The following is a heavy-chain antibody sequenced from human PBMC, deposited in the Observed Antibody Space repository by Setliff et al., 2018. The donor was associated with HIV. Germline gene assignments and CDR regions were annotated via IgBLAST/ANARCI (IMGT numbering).Heavy chain of an antibody. D-gene: IGHD3-10*01. J-gene: IGHJ5*02. Sequence: SSETLSLTCAVSGVSISSRNWWSWVRQPPGKGLEWIGEINYSGNTNYNPSLKTRVTISVDKSKNQFFLNLKSVTAADTAVYFCAREYSGSGINFNPLTWGQGTLVTVSS. CDR2: INYSGNT. CDR3: AREYSGSGINFNPLT. V-gene: IGHV4-4*02. CDR1: GVSISSRNW.